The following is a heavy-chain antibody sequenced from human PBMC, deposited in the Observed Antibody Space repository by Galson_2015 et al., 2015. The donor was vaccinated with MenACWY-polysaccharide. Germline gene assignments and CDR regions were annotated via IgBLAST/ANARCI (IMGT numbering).Heavy chain of an antibody. CDR2: ISYDGGT. Sequence: TLSLTCTVSGDSITSGGYFWSWIRQHPGKGLEWIASISYDGGTYYNPSLKSRVTISVDTPNNQFSLKLNSVTAADTAVYYCARGGRAFSNRIWFDPWGQGTLFTVSA. D-gene: IGHD3-16*01. J-gene: IGHJ5*02. CDR3: ARGGRAFSNRIWFDP. V-gene: IGHV4-31*03. CDR1: GDSITSGGYF.